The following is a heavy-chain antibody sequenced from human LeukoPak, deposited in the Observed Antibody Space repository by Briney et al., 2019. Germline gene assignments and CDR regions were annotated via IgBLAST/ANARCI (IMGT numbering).Heavy chain of an antibody. J-gene: IGHJ2*01. CDR3: ARDFWYFGL. Sequence: PSETLSLTCTVSGGSISSSSYYWGWIRQPPGKGLEWIGYIFYSGSTNYNPSLKSRVTISVDTSKNQFSLKLSSVTAADTAVYYCARDFWYFGLWGRGTLVTVSS. D-gene: IGHD3/OR15-3a*01. CDR1: GGSISSSSYY. CDR2: IFYSGST. V-gene: IGHV4-61*05.